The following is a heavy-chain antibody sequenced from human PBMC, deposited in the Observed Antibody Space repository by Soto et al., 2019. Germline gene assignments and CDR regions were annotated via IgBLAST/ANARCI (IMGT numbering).Heavy chain of an antibody. CDR3: ARHAPGIAAAGTLFDY. V-gene: IGHV4-39*01. CDR1: GGSISSSSYY. D-gene: IGHD6-13*01. J-gene: IGHJ4*02. CDR2: IYYSGST. Sequence: SETLSLTCTVSGGSISSSSYYWGWIRQPPGKGLEWIGSIYYSGSTYYNPSLKSRVTISVDTSKNQFSLKLSSVTAADTAVYYCARHAPGIAAAGTLFDYWGKGTLVNVS.